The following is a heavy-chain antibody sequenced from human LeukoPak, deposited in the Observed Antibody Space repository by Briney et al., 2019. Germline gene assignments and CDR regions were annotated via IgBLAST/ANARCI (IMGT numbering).Heavy chain of an antibody. CDR2: IDPSDSYT. CDR3: ARQGSTVATQRY. CDR1: GYSFTSYW. Sequence: GESLRISCKGSGYSFTSYWISWVRQMPGKGREWMGRIDPSDSYTNYSPSFQGHVTVSADKSISTAYLQWSSLKASDTAMYYCARQGSTVATQRYWGQGTLVTVSS. D-gene: IGHD5-12*01. V-gene: IGHV5-10-1*01. J-gene: IGHJ4*02.